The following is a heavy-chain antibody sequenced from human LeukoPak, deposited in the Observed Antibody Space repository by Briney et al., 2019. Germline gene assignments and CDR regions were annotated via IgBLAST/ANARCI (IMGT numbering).Heavy chain of an antibody. CDR2: ISGRSSYM. D-gene: IGHD3-3*01. CDR3: ARGPYDFWSGYEFYFDY. Sequence: PGGSLILSCAASGLTFSTYSMNWVRQAPGKGLEWVSSISGRSSYMYYADSVKGRFTISRDSAKNSLYLQMNSLRAEDTAVYYCARGPYDFWSGYEFYFDYWGQGTLVTVSS. CDR1: GLTFSTYS. J-gene: IGHJ4*02. V-gene: IGHV3-21*01.